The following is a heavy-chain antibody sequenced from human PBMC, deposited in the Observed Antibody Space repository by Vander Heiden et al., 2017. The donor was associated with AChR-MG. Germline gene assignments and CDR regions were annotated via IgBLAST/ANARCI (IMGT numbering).Heavy chain of an antibody. D-gene: IGHD4-17*01. J-gene: IGHJ6*03. CDR3: AREATTVTNDYYYYYMDV. CDR2: IYYSGST. V-gene: IGHV4-31*03. Sequence: QVQLQESGPGLVKPSQTLSLTCTVSGGSIRGGGYYWSWIRQHPGKGLEWIGYIYYSGSTYYNPSLKSRVTISVDTSKNQFSLKLSSVTAADTAVYYCAREATTVTNDYYYYYMDVWGKGTTVTFSS. CDR1: GGSIRGGGYY.